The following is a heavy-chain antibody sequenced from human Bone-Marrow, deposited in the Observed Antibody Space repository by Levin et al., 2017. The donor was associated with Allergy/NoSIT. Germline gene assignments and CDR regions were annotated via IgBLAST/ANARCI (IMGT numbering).Heavy chain of an antibody. D-gene: IGHD2-21*02. Sequence: GGSLRLSCAASGFTFSSYSMNWVRQAPGKGLEWVSSISSSSSYIYYADSVKGRFTISRDNAKNSLYLQMNSLRAEDTAVYYCARDKVAHIVVVTAILGGYFDLWGRGTLVTVSS. CDR3: ARDKVAHIVVVTAILGGYFDL. CDR1: GFTFSSYS. V-gene: IGHV3-21*01. CDR2: ISSSSSYI. J-gene: IGHJ2*01.